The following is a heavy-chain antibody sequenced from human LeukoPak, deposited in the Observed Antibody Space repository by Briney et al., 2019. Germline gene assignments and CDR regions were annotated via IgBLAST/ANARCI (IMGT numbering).Heavy chain of an antibody. J-gene: IGHJ6*03. D-gene: IGHD2-2*01. Sequence: GASVKVSCKASGGTFSSYTISWVRQAPGQGLEWMGRIIPILGIANYAQKFQGRVTITADKSTSTAYMELSSLRSEDTAVYYCARGRRIVVVPRYYYYMDVWGKGTTVTVSS. CDR2: IIPILGIA. V-gene: IGHV1-69*02. CDR1: GGTFSSYT. CDR3: ARGRRIVVVPRYYYYMDV.